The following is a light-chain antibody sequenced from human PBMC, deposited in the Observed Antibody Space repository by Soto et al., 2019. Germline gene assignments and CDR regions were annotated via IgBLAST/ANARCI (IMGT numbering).Light chain of an antibody. CDR1: QSVSSSF. CDR3: QQYNNWPPLT. J-gene: IGKJ4*01. V-gene: IGKV3-20*01. Sequence: EIVLTQSPGTLSLSPGERATLSCRASQSVSSSFLAWYQQKVGQAPRLLIYGASSRATGIPARFSGSGSGTNFTLTISSLEPEDFAVYYCQQYNNWPPLTFGGGTKVDIK. CDR2: GAS.